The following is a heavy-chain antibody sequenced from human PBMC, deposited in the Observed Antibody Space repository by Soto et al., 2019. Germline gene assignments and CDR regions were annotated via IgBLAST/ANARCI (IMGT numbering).Heavy chain of an antibody. Sequence: SAPISLSCAGDDGYLICYYLSWIRRTPGKGLEWIGEINHSGSTNYNPSLKSRVTISVDTSKNQFSLKLSSVTAADTAVYYCARRLDFWSGYLAYSYVTDGWVQGTKVTVFS. V-gene: IGHV4-34*01. CDR3: ARRLDFWSGYLAYSYVTDG. CDR1: DGYLICYY. D-gene: IGHD3-3*01. CDR2: INHSGST. J-gene: IGHJ6*02.